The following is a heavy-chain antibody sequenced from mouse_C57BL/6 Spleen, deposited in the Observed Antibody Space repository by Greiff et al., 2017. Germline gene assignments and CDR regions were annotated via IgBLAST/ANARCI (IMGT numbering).Heavy chain of an antibody. J-gene: IGHJ2*01. CDR3: ARGGYGSNDQYYFDY. CDR1: GYTFTSYW. CDR2: INPSNGGT. V-gene: IGHV1-53*01. D-gene: IGHD1-1*02. Sequence: QVHVKQPGTELVKPWASVKLSCKASGYTFTSYWMHWVKQRPGQGLEWIGNINPSNGGTNYNAKFKSKATLTVDKSSNTAYMQLSSLTSEDAAVYYCARGGYGSNDQYYFDYWGEGTTLTVAS.